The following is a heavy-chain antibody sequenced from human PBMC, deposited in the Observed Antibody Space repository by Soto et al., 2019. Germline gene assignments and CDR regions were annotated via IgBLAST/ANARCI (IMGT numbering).Heavy chain of an antibody. CDR1: GFTFSSYA. CDR3: ARGQYDYVWGSYRPHYFDY. CDR2: ISGSGGST. D-gene: IGHD3-16*02. V-gene: IGHV3-23*01. J-gene: IGHJ4*02. Sequence: EVQLLESGGGLVQPGGSLRLSCAASGFTFSSYAMSWVRQAPGKGLEWVSAISGSGGSTYYADSVKGRFTISRDNSKNTLYLQMNSLRAEDTAVYYCARGQYDYVWGSYRPHYFDYWGQGTLVTVSS.